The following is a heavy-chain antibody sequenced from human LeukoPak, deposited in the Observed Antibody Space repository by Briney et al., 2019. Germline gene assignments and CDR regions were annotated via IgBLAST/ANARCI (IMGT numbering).Heavy chain of an antibody. V-gene: IGHV1-69*13. J-gene: IGHJ5*02. CDR2: IIPTFGTA. D-gene: IGHD3-9*01. CDR1: GGTFSSYA. Sequence: SVKVSCKASGGTFSSYAISWVRQAPGQGLEWMGGIIPTFGTANYAQKFQGRVTITADESTSTAYMELSSLRSEDTAVYYCARGGYDILTGPYNWFDPWGQGTLVTVSS. CDR3: ARGGYDILTGPYNWFDP.